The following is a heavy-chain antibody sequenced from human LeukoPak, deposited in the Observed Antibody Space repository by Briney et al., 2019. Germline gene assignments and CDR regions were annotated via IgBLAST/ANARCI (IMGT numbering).Heavy chain of an antibody. Sequence: GGSLRLSCAASGFTFGNYGINWVRQAPGKGLEWVAVIWYNGSNKDYADSVKGRFTISRDNSKNTVNLQMNSLRAEDTAVYYCTRENGGDGYNGGAFDIWGQGTMVTVAS. D-gene: IGHD5-24*01. CDR2: IWYNGSNK. CDR1: GFTFGNYG. CDR3: TRENGGDGYNGGAFDI. J-gene: IGHJ3*02. V-gene: IGHV3-33*01.